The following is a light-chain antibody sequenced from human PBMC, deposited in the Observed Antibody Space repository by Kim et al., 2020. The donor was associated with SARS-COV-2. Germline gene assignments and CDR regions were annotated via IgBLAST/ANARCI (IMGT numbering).Light chain of an antibody. CDR3: QQLEYYPIT. CDR2: AAS. J-gene: IGKJ5*01. V-gene: IGKV1-9*01. CDR1: QGIGSY. Sequence: ASVGDRVTITCRASQGIGSYLAWYQQKPGKAPKLLIYAASTLQSGVPSRFSGSGSETDFTLTITSLQPEDFATYYCQQLEYYPITFGQGARLEIK.